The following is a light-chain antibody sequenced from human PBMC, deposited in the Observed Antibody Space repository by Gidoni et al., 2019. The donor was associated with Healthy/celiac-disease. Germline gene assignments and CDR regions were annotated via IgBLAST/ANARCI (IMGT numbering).Light chain of an antibody. CDR1: QSVSSSY. CDR2: GAS. CDR3: QQYGSSRT. V-gene: IGKV3-20*01. Sequence: EFVLTQSPGTLSLSPGERATLSCRASQSVSSSYLAWYQQKPGQAPRLLIYGASSRATGIPDRFSGSGSGTDFTITISRLEHEDFAVYYCQQYGSSRTFGQGTKVEIK. J-gene: IGKJ1*01.